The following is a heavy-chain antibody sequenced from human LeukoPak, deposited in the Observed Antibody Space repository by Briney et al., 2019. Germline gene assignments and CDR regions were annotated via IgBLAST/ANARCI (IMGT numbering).Heavy chain of an antibody. CDR3: ARAQSLSVEMATIPFDY. CDR2: INPSGGST. CDR1: GYTFTSYY. Sequence: ASVKVSCKASGYTFTSYYMHWGRQAPGQGLEWMGIINPSGGSTSYAQKFQGRVTMTRDMSTSTVYMELSRLSSEDTAVYYCARAQSLSVEMATIPFDYWGQGTLVTVSS. D-gene: IGHD5-24*01. V-gene: IGHV1-46*01. J-gene: IGHJ4*02.